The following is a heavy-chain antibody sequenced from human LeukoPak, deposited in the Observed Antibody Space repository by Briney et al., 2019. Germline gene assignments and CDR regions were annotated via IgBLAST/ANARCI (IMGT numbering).Heavy chain of an antibody. V-gene: IGHV3-11*01. J-gene: IGHJ4*02. CDR2: ISSSGSTI. D-gene: IGHD3-22*01. Sequence: GGSLRLSCAASGFTFSDYYMSWIRQAPGKGLEWVSYISSSGSTIYYADSVKGRFTISRDNAKNSLYLQMNRLRAEDTAVYYCARYYYDSSGYFSPHFDYWGQGTLVTVSS. CDR3: ARYYYDSSGYFSPHFDY. CDR1: GFTFSDYY.